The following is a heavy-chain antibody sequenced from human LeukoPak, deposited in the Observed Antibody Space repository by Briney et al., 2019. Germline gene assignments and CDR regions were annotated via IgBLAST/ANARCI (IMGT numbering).Heavy chain of an antibody. CDR3: ARDGSNSGPDFDY. Sequence: GGSLRLSCAASGFTFNTYSMNWVGQAPGKGLEWGSYISITSSPIYYADSVKGRFTISRDNARSSLHLQMNSLRDEDAAVYYCARDGSNSGPDFDYWGQGILVTVSS. J-gene: IGHJ4*02. CDR2: ISITSSPI. D-gene: IGHD2/OR15-2a*01. CDR1: GFTFNTYS. V-gene: IGHV3-48*02.